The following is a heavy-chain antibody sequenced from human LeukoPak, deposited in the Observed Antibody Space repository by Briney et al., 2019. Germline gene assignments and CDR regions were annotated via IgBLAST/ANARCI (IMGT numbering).Heavy chain of an antibody. D-gene: IGHD6-19*01. CDR3: ARVVSVAWSERRPGYYYIDV. CDR2: ISSSGSYI. V-gene: IGHV3-21*01. Sequence: GGSLRLSCAASGFTFSRHGMNWVRQAPGKGLEWVSSISSSGSYIYYADSVKGRFTISRDNAKNSLYPQMNSLRAEDTALYYCARVVSVAWSERRPGYYYIDVWGKGTTVTVSS. CDR1: GFTFSRHG. J-gene: IGHJ6*03.